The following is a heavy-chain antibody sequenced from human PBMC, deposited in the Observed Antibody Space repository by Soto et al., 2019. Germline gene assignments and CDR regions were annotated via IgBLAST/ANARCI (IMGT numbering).Heavy chain of an antibody. V-gene: IGHV4-34*01. CDR2: INHSGST. D-gene: IGHD6-19*01. CDR3: ASRTTYSSGWYGAFDI. Sequence: SETLSLTCAVYGGSFSGYYWSWIRQPPGKGLEWIGEINHSGSTNYNPSLKSRVTISVDTSKNQFSLKLSSVTAADTAVYYCASRTTYSSGWYGAFDIWGQGTMVTVSS. J-gene: IGHJ3*02. CDR1: GGSFSGYY.